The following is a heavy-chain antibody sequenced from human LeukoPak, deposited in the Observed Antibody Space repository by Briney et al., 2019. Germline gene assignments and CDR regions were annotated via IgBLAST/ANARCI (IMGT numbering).Heavy chain of an antibody. CDR1: GYTFTNYA. CDR2: IIPIFGTA. D-gene: IGHD1-1*01. Sequence: GASVKVSCKASGYTFTNYAISWVRQAPGQGLEWMGGIIPIFGTANYAQKFQGRVTITADESTSTAYMELSSLRSEDTAVYYCARAPVFLTIAPNDHFDYWGQGTLVTVSS. V-gene: IGHV1-69*13. CDR3: ARAPVFLTIAPNDHFDY. J-gene: IGHJ4*02.